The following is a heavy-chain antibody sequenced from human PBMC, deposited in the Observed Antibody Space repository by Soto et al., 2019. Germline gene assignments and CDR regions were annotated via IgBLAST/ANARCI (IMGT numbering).Heavy chain of an antibody. CDR3: AKGAYGDYVGFDP. D-gene: IGHD4-17*01. V-gene: IGHV3-23*01. CDR2: SDSGGNT. Sequence: EVQLLESGGGLVQPGGSLRLSCAASVFTFSSYAMTWVRQPPGKGLEWVSLSDSGGNTHYAESVKGRFTISRDNSKNTVYLEMNSLRAEDTAVYYCAKGAYGDYVGFDPWGQGTLVTVSS. J-gene: IGHJ5*02. CDR1: VFTFSSYA.